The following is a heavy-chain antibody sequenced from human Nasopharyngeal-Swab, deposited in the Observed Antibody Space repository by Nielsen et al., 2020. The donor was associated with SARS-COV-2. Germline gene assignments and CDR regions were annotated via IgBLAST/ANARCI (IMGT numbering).Heavy chain of an antibody. V-gene: IGHV1-18*01. CDR3: ARDQAVAGTIAKGYSEY. CDR1: GYTFTSYG. J-gene: IGHJ4*02. CDR2: ISAYNGNT. Sequence: ASVKVSCNASGYTFTSYGISWVLRALGQGLEWMGWISAYNGNTNYAQKLQGRVTMTTDTSTSTAYMELRSLRSDDTAVYYCARDQAVAGTIAKGYSEYWGQGILVSVSS. D-gene: IGHD6-19*01.